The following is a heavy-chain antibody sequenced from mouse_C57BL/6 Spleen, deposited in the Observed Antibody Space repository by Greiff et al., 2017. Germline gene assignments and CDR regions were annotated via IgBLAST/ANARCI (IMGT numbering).Heavy chain of an antibody. Sequence: VQLQQPGAELVRPGTSVKLSCKASGYTFTSSWMHWVKQRPGQGLEWIGVIDPSDSYTNYNQKFKGKATLTVDTSSSTAYMQLSSLTSEDSAVYYCARNYDYDGGSSYAMDYWGQGTSVTVSS. CDR2: IDPSDSYT. J-gene: IGHJ4*01. CDR3: ARNYDYDGGSSYAMDY. CDR1: GYTFTSSW. V-gene: IGHV1-59*01. D-gene: IGHD2-4*01.